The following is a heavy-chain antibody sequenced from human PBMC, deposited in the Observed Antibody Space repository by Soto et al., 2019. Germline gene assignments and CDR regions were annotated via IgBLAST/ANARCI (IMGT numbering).Heavy chain of an antibody. D-gene: IGHD3-9*01. J-gene: IGHJ6*02. CDR1: GYSFTSYG. Sequence: QVQLVQSGAEVKKPGASVKVSCKASGYSFTSYGISWVRQAPGQGLEWMGWISAYNGNTNYAQKLQGRVTMTTDTSTSTAYMELRSLRSDDTAVYYCAREKTYYDILTGYYPFYCYGMDVWGQGTTVTVSS. CDR3: AREKTYYDILTGYYPFYCYGMDV. V-gene: IGHV1-18*01. CDR2: ISAYNGNT.